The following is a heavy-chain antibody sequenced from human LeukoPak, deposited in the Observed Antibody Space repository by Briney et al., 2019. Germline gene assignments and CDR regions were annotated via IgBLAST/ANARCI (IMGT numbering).Heavy chain of an antibody. CDR1: GGSISSYY. CDR3: ARHAPLLGAFDY. CDR2: IYYSGST. J-gene: IGHJ4*02. Sequence: SETLSLTCTVSGGSISSYYWSWIRQPPGKGLEWIGYIYYSGSTNYNPSLKSRVTISVDTSKNQFSLKLGSVTAADTAVYYCARHAPLLGAFDYWGQGTLVTVSS. V-gene: IGHV4-59*08. D-gene: IGHD3-16*01.